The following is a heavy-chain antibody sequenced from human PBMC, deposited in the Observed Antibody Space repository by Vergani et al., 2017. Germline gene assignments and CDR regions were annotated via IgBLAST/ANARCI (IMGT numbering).Heavy chain of an antibody. CDR2: IYYSGST. Sequence: QLQLQESGPGLVKPSETLSLTCTVSGGSISSRSYYWGWIRQPPGKGLEWIGRIYYSGSTYYNPSLKSRVTISVDTSKNQFSLKLSSVTAADTAVYYCASSPRISAAGISGSRFDPWGQGTLVTVSS. D-gene: IGHD6-13*01. CDR1: GGSISSRSYY. J-gene: IGHJ5*02. V-gene: IGHV4-39*01. CDR3: ASSPRISAAGISGSRFDP.